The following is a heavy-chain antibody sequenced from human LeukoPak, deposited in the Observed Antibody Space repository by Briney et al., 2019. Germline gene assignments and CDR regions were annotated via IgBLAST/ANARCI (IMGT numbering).Heavy chain of an antibody. D-gene: IGHD3-22*01. V-gene: IGHV1-24*01. J-gene: IGHJ3*02. Sequence: GASVKVSCMVSGNXLHELRIHWVRQAPGKGLVRMGCFDPEDHATYYAQNFQGRVTMTEDTSTDTAYMELSSLRSEDTAVYYCATTTGAAYYYDSSGPTPYAFDIWGQGTMVTVSS. CDR2: FDPEDHAT. CDR3: ATTTGAAYYYDSSGPTPYAFDI. CDR1: GNXLHELR.